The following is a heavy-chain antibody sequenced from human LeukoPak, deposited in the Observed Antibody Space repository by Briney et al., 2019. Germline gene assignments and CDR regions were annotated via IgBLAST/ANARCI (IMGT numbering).Heavy chain of an antibody. Sequence: SETLSLTCTVSGGSISSYYWSWIRQPPGKGLEWIGYIYYSGSTNYNPSLKSRVTISVDTSKNQISLKLSSVTAADTAVYYCARDSFSSWSGNDAFDIWGQGTMVTVSS. CDR2: IYYSGST. D-gene: IGHD6-13*01. CDR3: ARDSFSSWSGNDAFDI. J-gene: IGHJ3*02. V-gene: IGHV4-59*01. CDR1: GGSISSYY.